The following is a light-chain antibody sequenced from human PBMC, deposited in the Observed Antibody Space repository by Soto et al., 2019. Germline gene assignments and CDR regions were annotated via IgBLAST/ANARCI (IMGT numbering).Light chain of an antibody. CDR3: QHRET. CDR2: DAS. V-gene: IGKV3-11*01. J-gene: IGKJ1*01. CDR1: RSVSRY. Sequence: EVVLTQSPATLSLSPGERATLSCRASRSVSRYLAWYQKKPGQAPRLLIYDASNRATGIPARFSGSGSGTDFTLSISRLEPEDFAVYYCQHRETFGQGTKVEIE.